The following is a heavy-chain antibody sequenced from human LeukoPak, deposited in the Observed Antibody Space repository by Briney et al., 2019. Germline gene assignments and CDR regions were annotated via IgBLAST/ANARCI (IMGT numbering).Heavy chain of an antibody. CDR3: ARDSPYNWNDVNYFDY. D-gene: IGHD1-20*01. J-gene: IGHJ4*02. CDR2: INHSGST. Sequence: SETLSLTCAVYGGSFSGYYRSWIRQPPGKGLEWIGEINHSGSTNYNPSLKSRVTMSVDTSKNQFSLKLSSVTAADTAVYYCARDSPYNWNDVNYFDYWGQGTLVTVSS. V-gene: IGHV4-34*01. CDR1: GGSFSGYY.